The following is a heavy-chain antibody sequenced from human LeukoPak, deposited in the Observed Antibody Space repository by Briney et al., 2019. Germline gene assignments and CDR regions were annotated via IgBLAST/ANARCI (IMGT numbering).Heavy chain of an antibody. CDR2: INKNGGST. J-gene: IGHJ4*02. V-gene: IGHV3-20*04. CDR1: GSTFDDYG. CDR3: ARDRGLGIKVMYFDY. Sequence: GGSLRLSCAASGSTFDDYGISWVRQAPGKGLEWVSGINKNGGSTSYADSVKGRFIISRDNAKNSLYLQMNSLRAEDTALYYCARDRGLGIKVMYFDYWGQGTLVTVSS. D-gene: IGHD3-16*01.